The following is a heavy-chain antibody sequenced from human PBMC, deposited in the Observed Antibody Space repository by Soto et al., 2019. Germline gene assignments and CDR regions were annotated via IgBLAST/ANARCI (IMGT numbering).Heavy chain of an antibody. J-gene: IGHJ3*02. CDR2: INHSGST. CDR3: ARSSSGSYSDDAFDI. CDR1: GGSFSDYY. D-gene: IGHD3-10*01. V-gene: IGHV4-34*01. Sequence: PSETLSLTCAVYGGSFSDYYWSWIRQPPGKGLEWIGEINHSGSTNYNPSLKSRVTISVDTSKNQFSLKLSSVTAADTAVYYCARSSSGSYSDDAFDIWGQGTMVTVSS.